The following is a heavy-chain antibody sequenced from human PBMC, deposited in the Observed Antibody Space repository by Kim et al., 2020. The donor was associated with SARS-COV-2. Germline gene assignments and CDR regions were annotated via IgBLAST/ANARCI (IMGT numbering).Heavy chain of an antibody. D-gene: IGHD3-9*01. CDR2: INAGNGNT. J-gene: IGHJ6*02. V-gene: IGHV1-3*01. CDR3: ARVGPYYDILTGHYKSYYYYGMDV. Sequence: ASVKVSCKASGYTFTSYAMHWVRQAPGQRLEWMGWINAGNGNTKYSQKFQGRVTITRDTSASTAYMELSSLRSEDTAVYYCARVGPYYDILTGHYKSYYYYGMDVWGQGTTVTVSS. CDR1: GYTFTSYA.